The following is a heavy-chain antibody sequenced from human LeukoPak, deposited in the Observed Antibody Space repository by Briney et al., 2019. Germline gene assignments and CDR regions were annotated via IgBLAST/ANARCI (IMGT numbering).Heavy chain of an antibody. V-gene: IGHV3-73*01. D-gene: IGHD1-26*01. CDR1: GFTFSGFR. CDR3: SRVNPTSGSYFDAFVN. J-gene: IGHJ3*02. Sequence: PGVSLRCSCAASGFTFSGFRMHSLRQCSGHGLERIGRIRSNANTYATAYAASVTGKFTISRDASKDTAYLQMNSLKTEDTAVYYCSRVNPTSGSYFDAFVNWGQGTRVTGAS. CDR2: IRSNANTYAT.